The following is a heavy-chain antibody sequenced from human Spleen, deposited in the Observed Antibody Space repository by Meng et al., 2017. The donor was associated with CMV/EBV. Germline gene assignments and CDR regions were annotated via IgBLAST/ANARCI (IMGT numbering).Heavy chain of an antibody. CDR1: GFTVSTSY. J-gene: IGHJ6*02. V-gene: IGHV3-23*01. CDR2: ISGSGGST. D-gene: IGHD4-23*01. Sequence: GESLKISCAVSGFTVSTSYMSWVRQAPGKGLEWVSAISGSGGSTYYADSVKGRFTISRDNSKNTLYLQMNSLRAEDTAVYYCARASAVRYWGQGTTVTVSS. CDR3: ARASAVRY.